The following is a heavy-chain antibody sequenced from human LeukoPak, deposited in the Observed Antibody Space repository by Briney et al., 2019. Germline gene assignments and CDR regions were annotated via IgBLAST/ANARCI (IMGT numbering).Heavy chain of an antibody. Sequence: PGGSLRLSCAASGFTFSSYAVSWVRQAPGKGLEWVSAISGSGGSTYYADSVKGRFTISRDNSKNTLYLQMNSLRAEDTAVYYCAKDSTFQAVTTYYFDYWGQGTLVTVPS. J-gene: IGHJ4*02. CDR3: AKDSTFQAVTTYYFDY. D-gene: IGHD4-17*01. V-gene: IGHV3-23*01. CDR1: GFTFSSYA. CDR2: ISGSGGST.